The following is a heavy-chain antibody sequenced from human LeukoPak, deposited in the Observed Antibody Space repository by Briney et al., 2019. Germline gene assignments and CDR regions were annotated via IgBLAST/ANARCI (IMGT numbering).Heavy chain of an antibody. CDR2: ISTSGEST. CDR1: GFTFSDYY. D-gene: IGHD3-10*01. J-gene: IGHJ4*02. Sequence: GGSLRLSCAASGFTFSDYYMSWVRQAPGQGLEWVSAISTSGESTYYADSVKGHFTISRDNSKNTLYLQMNSLRAEDTAIYFCAKGSGNGYGSGPFDYWGQGTLVTVSS. V-gene: IGHV3-23*01. CDR3: AKGSGNGYGSGPFDY.